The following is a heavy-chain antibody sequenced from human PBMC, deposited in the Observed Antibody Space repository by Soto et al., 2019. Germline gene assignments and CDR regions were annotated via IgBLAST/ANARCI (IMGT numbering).Heavy chain of an antibody. J-gene: IGHJ5*02. D-gene: IGHD5-12*01. CDR2: IIPIFGTA. V-gene: IGHV1-69*06. CDR1: GGTFSSYA. CDR3: ARVLNGGGSASFWLDP. Sequence: ASVKVSCKASGGTFSSYAISWVRQAPGQGLEWMGGIIPIFGTANYAQKFQGRVTITADKSTSPAYMELSSLRSEDTAVYYCARVLNGGGSASFWLDPWGKGHMVTVSS.